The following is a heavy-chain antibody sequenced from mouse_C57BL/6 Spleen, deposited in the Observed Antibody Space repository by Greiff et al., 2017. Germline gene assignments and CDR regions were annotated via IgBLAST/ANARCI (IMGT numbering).Heavy chain of an antibody. CDR3: EREELGRVFFDY. D-gene: IGHD4-1*01. CDR1: GYSFTDYN. V-gene: IGHV1-39*01. CDR2: INPNYGTT. J-gene: IGHJ2*01. Sequence: EVQLQQSGPELVKPGASVKISCKASGYSFTDYNMNWVKQSNGKSLEWIGVINPNYGTTSYNQKFKVKATLTVDQSSSTAYMQLNSLTSEDSAVYNCEREELGRVFFDYWGQGTTLTVSS.